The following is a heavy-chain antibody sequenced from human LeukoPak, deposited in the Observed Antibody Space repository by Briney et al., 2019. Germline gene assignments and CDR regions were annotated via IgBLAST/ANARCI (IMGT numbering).Heavy chain of an antibody. V-gene: IGHV3-15*01. CDR2: IKSKTGGGTT. CDR3: AHRDTTMVRVDY. D-gene: IGHD5-18*01. CDR1: GFTFSDYY. J-gene: IGHJ4*02. Sequence: GGSLRLSCAASGFTFSDYYMSWIRQAPGKGLEWVGRIKSKTGGGTTDYAAPVKGRFTISRDDSKSTLYLQMNSLTTEDTAVYFCAHRDTTMVRVDYWGQGTLVTVSS.